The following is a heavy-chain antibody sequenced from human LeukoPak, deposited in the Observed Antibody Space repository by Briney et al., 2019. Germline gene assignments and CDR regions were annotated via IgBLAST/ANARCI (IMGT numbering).Heavy chain of an antibody. CDR2: ISGSGGST. V-gene: IGHV3-23*01. CDR3: AKAVTMVRGVIITTYYYGMDV. J-gene: IGHJ6*02. CDR1: GFTFSSYA. Sequence: GGSLRLSCAASGFTFSSYAMSWVRQAPGKGLEWVSAISGSGGSTYYADSVKGRFTISRDNSKNTLYLQMNSLRAEDTAVYYCAKAVTMVRGVIITTYYYGMDVWGQGTTVTVSS. D-gene: IGHD3-10*01.